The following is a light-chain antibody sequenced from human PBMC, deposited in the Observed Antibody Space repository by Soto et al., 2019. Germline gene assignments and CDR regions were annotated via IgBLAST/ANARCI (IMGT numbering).Light chain of an antibody. CDR1: QDITHY. Sequence: DIQMTQSPSSLSASVGDRVTITCRASQDITHYLAWHQQKPGKAPQLLIYAASALQSGVPSRFSGSRSGTDFTLTISSLQPEDVATYYCQQYYSVPQTFGPGTKVDIK. CDR3: QQYYSVPQT. J-gene: IGKJ3*01. V-gene: IGKV1-27*01. CDR2: AAS.